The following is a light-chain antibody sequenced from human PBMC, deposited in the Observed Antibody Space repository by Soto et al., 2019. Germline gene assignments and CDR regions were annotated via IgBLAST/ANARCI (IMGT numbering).Light chain of an antibody. CDR1: QSVNTY. CDR3: QQRQNWPPLT. CDR2: DAS. J-gene: IGKJ4*01. Sequence: VLTQSPATLSLSPGERATLSCRASQSVNTYLAWYQQRPGQAPRLLIYDASNRAAGIPARFSGSGSGTDFTLTISNLEPEDFAVYYCQQRQNWPPLTFGGGSVVEIK. V-gene: IGKV3-11*01.